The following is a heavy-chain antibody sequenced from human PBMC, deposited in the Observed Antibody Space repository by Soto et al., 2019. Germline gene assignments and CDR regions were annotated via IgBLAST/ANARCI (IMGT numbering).Heavy chain of an antibody. J-gene: IGHJ4*02. V-gene: IGHV3-48*03. CDR1: GFTFSSYE. CDR2: ISSSGSTI. D-gene: IGHD6-13*01. CDR3: ARTADPIAAAGRWMVGY. Sequence: GGSLRLSCAASGFTFSSYEMNWVRQAPGKGLEWVSYISSSGSTIYYADSVKGRFTISRDNAKNSLYLQMNSLRAEDTAVDYCARTADPIAAAGRWMVGYWGQGTLVTVSS.